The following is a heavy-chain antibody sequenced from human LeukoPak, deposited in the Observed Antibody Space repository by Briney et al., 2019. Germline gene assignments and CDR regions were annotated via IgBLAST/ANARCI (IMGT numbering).Heavy chain of an antibody. J-gene: IGHJ6*03. CDR1: GGSISSSSYY. CDR2: IYYSGST. CDR3: ARGPGEWYYGSGSHLYYYYYYYMDV. V-gene: IGHV4-39*07. Sequence: SETLSLTCTVSGGSISSSSYYWGWIRQPPGKGLEWIGSIYYSGSTYYNPSLKSRVTISVDTSKNQFSLKLSSVTAADTAVYYCARGPGEWYYGSGSHLYYYYYYYMDVWGKGTTVTVSS. D-gene: IGHD3-10*01.